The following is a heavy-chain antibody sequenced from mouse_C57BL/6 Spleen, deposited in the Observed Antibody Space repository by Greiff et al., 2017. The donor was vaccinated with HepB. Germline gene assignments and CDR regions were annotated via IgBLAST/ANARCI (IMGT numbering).Heavy chain of an antibody. CDR2: IDPEDGET. D-gene: IGHD2-2*01. Sequence: EVQLQQSGAELVKPGASVKLSCTASGFNIKDYYMHWVKQRTEQGLKWIGRIDPEDGETKYAAKFQGKATITADTSSNTAYLQLSSLTSEDTAVYYCARLWLRRRDYYAMDYWGQGTSVTVSS. CDR1: GFNIKDYY. CDR3: ARLWLRRRDYYAMDY. V-gene: IGHV14-2*01. J-gene: IGHJ4*01.